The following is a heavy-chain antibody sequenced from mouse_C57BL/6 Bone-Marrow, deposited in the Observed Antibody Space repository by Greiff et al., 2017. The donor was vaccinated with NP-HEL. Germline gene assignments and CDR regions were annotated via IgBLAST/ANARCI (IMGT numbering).Heavy chain of an antibody. J-gene: IGHJ4*01. D-gene: IGHD2-13*01. V-gene: IGHV1-4*01. CDR1: GYTFTSYT. CDR2: INPSSGYT. Sequence: VQLQQSGAELARPGASVKMSCKASGYTFTSYTMHLVKQRPGRGLEWIGYINPSSGYTKYNQKFKDKATLTADKSSSTAYMQLSSLTSEDSAVYYCAKGTTFHAMDYWGQGTSVTVSS. CDR3: AKGTTFHAMDY.